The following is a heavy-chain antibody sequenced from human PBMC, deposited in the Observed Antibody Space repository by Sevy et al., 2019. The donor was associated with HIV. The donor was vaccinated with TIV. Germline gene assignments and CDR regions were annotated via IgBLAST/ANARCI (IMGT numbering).Heavy chain of an antibody. CDR3: ARVTITYYYDSSGYYTSGYGMDV. CDR2: IYSGANT. V-gene: IGHV3-53*01. Sequence: GGSLRLSCAASGFNVSSNYMNWVRQAPGKGLEWVSVIYSGANTDYTDSVKGRFTISRDTTKNTMYLQMNSLRAEDTAVYYCARVTITYYYDSSGYYTSGYGMDVWGQGTTVTVSS. D-gene: IGHD3-22*01. CDR1: GFNVSSNY. J-gene: IGHJ6*02.